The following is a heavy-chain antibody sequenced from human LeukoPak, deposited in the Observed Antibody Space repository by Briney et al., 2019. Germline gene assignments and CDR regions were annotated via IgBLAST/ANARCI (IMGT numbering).Heavy chain of an antibody. CDR1: GFTFSSYA. J-gene: IGHJ4*02. Sequence: GGSLRLSCAASGFTFSSYAMTWVRQAPGQGLDWVSGISDSGVTAYYADSVKGRFTISRDNSKSTLYLQMNSLKVEDTAVYFCARGGEQLDYWGQGTLVTVSS. V-gene: IGHV3-23*01. CDR3: ARGGEQLDY. CDR2: ISDSGVTA. D-gene: IGHD3-10*01.